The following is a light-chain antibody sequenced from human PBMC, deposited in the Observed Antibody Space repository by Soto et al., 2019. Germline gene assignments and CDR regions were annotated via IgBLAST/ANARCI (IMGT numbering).Light chain of an antibody. V-gene: IGKV3-20*01. CDR3: QPFGSSPKA. J-gene: IGKJ3*01. Sequence: EIVLTQSPGTLSLSPGERATLSCRARQSFSRSYLAWYQQNRGQAPMLLIYGASIRATGMPDKFSGSGSGTDFTLTISILEREEFAVYYCQPFGSSPKAFGPGTKVDI. CDR1: QSFSRSY. CDR2: GAS.